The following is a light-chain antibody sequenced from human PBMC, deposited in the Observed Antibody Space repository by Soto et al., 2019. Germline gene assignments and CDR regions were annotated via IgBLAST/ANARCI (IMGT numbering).Light chain of an antibody. CDR3: QQYGNSPRT. CDR1: QSVNRNF. Sequence: EIVLTQSPGTLSLSPGERATLSCRASQSVNRNFLAWYQQRPGQAPRLLIYGASSRAYGIPDKFSGSGSGSDFTLTISRLEPEDFALYYCQQYGNSPRTFGQGTKVEVK. CDR2: GAS. J-gene: IGKJ1*01. V-gene: IGKV3-20*01.